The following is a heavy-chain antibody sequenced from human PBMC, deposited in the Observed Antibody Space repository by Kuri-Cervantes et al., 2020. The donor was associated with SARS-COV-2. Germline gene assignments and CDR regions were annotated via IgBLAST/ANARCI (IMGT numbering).Heavy chain of an antibody. Sequence: GESLKISCAASGFTFSDYYMSWIRQAPGKGLEWVAVISYDGSNKYYADSVKGRFTISRDNSKNTLYLQMYSLRAEDTAVYYCASLRGGYGVTCPYWGQGTLVTVSS. D-gene: IGHD5-12*01. CDR2: ISYDGSNK. CDR1: GFTFSDYY. V-gene: IGHV3-30*03. J-gene: IGHJ4*02. CDR3: ASLRGGYGVTCPY.